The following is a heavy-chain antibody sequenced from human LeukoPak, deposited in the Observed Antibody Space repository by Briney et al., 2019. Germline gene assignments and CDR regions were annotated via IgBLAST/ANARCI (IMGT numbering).Heavy chain of an antibody. Sequence: PGGSLRLSCAASGFTFSSYSMNWVRQAPGKGLEWVSSISSSSSYIYYEDSVKGRFTISRDNAKNSLYLQMNRLRAEDTAVYYCARDGVPAATDYWGQGTLLTVSS. V-gene: IGHV3-21*01. CDR2: ISSSSSYI. D-gene: IGHD2-2*01. CDR3: ARDGVPAATDY. CDR1: GFTFSSYS. J-gene: IGHJ4*02.